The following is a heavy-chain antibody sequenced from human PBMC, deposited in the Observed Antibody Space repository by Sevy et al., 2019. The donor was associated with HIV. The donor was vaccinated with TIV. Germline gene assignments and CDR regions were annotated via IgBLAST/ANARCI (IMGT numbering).Heavy chain of an antibody. CDR3: VRAIGAAGSY. Sequence: GGSLRLSCEASGFTFSSYWMSWVCQAPGKGLEWVANIKEDGSVKYYVDSVKGRFTISRDNAKNSVYLQMNSLRAEDTALYYCVRAIGAAGSYWGQGTLVTVSS. J-gene: IGHJ4*02. V-gene: IGHV3-7*01. D-gene: IGHD6-13*01. CDR1: GFTFSSYW. CDR2: IKEDGSVK.